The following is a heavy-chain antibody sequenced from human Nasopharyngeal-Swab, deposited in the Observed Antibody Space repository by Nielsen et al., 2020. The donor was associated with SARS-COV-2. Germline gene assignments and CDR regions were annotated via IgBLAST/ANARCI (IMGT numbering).Heavy chain of an antibody. CDR1: GGSFSGYY. CDR3: ARGRKQQLVQGYYYYMDV. Sequence: SETLSLTCAVYGGSFSGYYWSWIRQPPGKGLEWIGEINHSESTNYNPSLKSRVTISVDTSKNQFSLKLSSVTAADTAVYYCARGRKQQLVQGYYYYMDVWGKGTTVTVSS. CDR2: INHSEST. J-gene: IGHJ6*03. D-gene: IGHD6-13*01. V-gene: IGHV4-34*01.